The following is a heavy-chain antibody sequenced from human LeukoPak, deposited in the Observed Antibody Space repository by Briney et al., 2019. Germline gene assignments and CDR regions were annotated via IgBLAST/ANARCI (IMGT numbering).Heavy chain of an antibody. Sequence: PSETLSLTCTVSGGSISSYYWSWIRQPAGKGLEWIGRIYTSGSTNYNPSLKSRVTISVDTSKNQFSLKLSSVTAADTAVYYCARVPVTMVRGVIIEVWGQGTLVTVSS. CDR3: ARVPVTMVRGVIIEV. CDR2: IYTSGST. CDR1: GGSISSYY. J-gene: IGHJ4*02. D-gene: IGHD3-10*01. V-gene: IGHV4-4*07.